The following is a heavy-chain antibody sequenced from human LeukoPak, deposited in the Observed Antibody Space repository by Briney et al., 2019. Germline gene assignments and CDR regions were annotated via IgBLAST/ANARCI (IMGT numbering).Heavy chain of an antibody. CDR1: GGSISSSSYY. CDR2: IYYSGST. V-gene: IGHV4-39*07. J-gene: IGHJ4*02. D-gene: IGHD1-26*01. Sequence: SETLSLTCTVSGGSISSSSYYWGWIRQPPGKGLEWIGSIYYSGSTYYNPSLKSRVTISVDTSKNQFSLKLSSVTAADTAVYYCARDRGGSYYFDYWGQGTLVTVSS. CDR3: ARDRGGSYYFDY.